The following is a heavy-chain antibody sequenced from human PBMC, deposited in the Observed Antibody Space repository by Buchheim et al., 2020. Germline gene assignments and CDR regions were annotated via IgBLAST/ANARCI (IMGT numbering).Heavy chain of an antibody. CDR3: SRAEDY. CDR2: IKHDGTAQ. Sequence: EVQLVESGGGLVQPGGSLRLSCGASGFTFSSYWMSWVRQAPGKGLELVANIKHDGTAQFYVDSVKGRFTISRGNAKNSLYLQMSSLRVEDTAVYYCSRAEDYWGQGTL. CDR1: GFTFSSYW. D-gene: IGHD1-14*01. V-gene: IGHV3-7*01. J-gene: IGHJ4*02.